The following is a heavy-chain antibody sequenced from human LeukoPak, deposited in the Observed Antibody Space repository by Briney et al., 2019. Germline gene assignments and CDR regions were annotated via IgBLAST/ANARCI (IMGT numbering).Heavy chain of an antibody. CDR2: ISRSGDYT. J-gene: IGHJ5*02. D-gene: IGHD2-2*01. CDR3: VGPTCLRGGYCSMNP. V-gene: IGHV3-48*03. CDR1: GFTFSSYE. Sequence: GGSLRLSCAASGFTFSSYEMNWVRQAPGKGLEWVSYISRSGDYTNYADSVRGRFTISRDNAKNSLYLQMNSLRAEDTAVYYCVGPTCLRGGYCSMNPWGQGTLVTVSS.